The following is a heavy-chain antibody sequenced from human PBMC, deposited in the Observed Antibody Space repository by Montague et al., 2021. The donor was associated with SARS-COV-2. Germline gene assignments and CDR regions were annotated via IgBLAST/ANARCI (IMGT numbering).Heavy chain of an antibody. J-gene: IGHJ4*02. V-gene: IGHV4-59*01. CDR2: IFYRGST. CDR3: VRGATRTFDY. D-gene: IGHD2-2*01. CDR1: GDPLTYFY. Sequence: SETLSLTCTVSGDPLTYFYWSWIRQSPGKGLEWIGNIFYRGSTNYNPSLKSRVTISVDTSKNQFSLNLTSVTATDTAVYYCVRGATRTFDYWGQGTLVTVSS.